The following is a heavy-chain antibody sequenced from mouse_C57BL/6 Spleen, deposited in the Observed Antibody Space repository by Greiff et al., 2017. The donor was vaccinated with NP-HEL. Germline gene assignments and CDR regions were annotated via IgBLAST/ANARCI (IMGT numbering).Heavy chain of an antibody. CDR3: ASGSYGYDHAMDY. D-gene: IGHD2-2*01. J-gene: IGHJ4*01. V-gene: IGHV1-52*01. CDR2: IDPSDSET. Sequence: VQLQQPGAELVRPGSSVKLSCKASGYTFTSYWMHWVKQRPIQGLEWIGNIDPSDSETHYNQKFKDKATLTVDKSSSTAYMQLSSLTSEDSAVYYCASGSYGYDHAMDYWGQGTSVTVSS. CDR1: GYTFTSYW.